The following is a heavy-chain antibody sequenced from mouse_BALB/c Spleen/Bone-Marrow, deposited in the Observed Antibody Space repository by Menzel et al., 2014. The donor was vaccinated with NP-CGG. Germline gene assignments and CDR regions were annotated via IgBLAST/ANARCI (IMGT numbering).Heavy chain of an antibody. D-gene: IGHD1-2*01. Sequence: SGAELAKPGTSVKLSCKASGYTFTSHYIYWVKQRPGQGLKWIGEINPNNGGTNFNEKFKSKATLTVDKSSSTAYMQLSSLTSEDSAVYYCTRLSLLRGYFDYWGQGTTLTVSS. CDR2: INPNNGGT. V-gene: IGHV1S81*02. CDR1: GYTFTSHY. J-gene: IGHJ2*01. CDR3: TRLSLLRGYFDY.